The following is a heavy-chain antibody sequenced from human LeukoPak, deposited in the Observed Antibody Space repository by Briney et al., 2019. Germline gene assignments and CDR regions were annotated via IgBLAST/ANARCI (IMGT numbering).Heavy chain of an antibody. CDR1: GFTFSSHT. V-gene: IGHV3-23*01. CDR2: IRGGGAP. J-gene: IGHJ5*02. CDR3: ARCTIGDGSGWCTWFAP. Sequence: LAGGSLRLSCAASGFTFSSHTMNWVRQAPGKGLQWVSSIRGGGAPVYADSVKGRFTISRDDFKSTVFLQMGSLRPEDTAVYYCARCTIGDGSGWCTWFAPWGQGTLVTVSS. D-gene: IGHD6-19*01.